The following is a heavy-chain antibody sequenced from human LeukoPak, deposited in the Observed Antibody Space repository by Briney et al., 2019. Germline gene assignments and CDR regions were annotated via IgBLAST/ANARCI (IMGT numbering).Heavy chain of an antibody. CDR1: GGTFSSYA. V-gene: IGHV1-69*13. CDR2: IIPIFGTA. D-gene: IGHD3-10*01. CDR3: AREKARFGELFYDS. J-gene: IGHJ4*02. Sequence: WASVKVSCKASGGTFSSYAISWVRQAPGQGLEWMGGIIPIFGTANYAQKVQVRGTITAHASTSTAYMELSSLRSADTPVYYSAREKARFGELFYDSWGQGTLVTASS.